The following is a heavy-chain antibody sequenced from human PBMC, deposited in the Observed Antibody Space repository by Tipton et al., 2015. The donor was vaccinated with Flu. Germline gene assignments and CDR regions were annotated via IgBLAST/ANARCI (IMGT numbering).Heavy chain of an antibody. Sequence: TLSLTCSVSDGSISSHYWSWVRHLPGKGLEWIGNVHYTGSSTSNPSLKGRVAMLVHTSNNQVSLKMSSVTAADTAVYYCAAYYYDTSGPIFDCWGQGTLVTVSS. D-gene: IGHD3-22*01. J-gene: IGHJ4*02. CDR1: DGSISSHY. CDR2: VHYTGSS. CDR3: AAYYYDTSGPIFDC. V-gene: IGHV4-59*11.